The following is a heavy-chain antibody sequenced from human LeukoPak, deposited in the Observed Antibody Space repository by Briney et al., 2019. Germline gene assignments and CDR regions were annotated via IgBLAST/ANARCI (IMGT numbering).Heavy chain of an antibody. CDR2: IKFDGSEK. V-gene: IGHV3-7*01. CDR3: TCDLDRSDGL. Sequence: PGGSLRLSCAAPGFTVTTSYLSWVRQAPGKGLEWVANIKFDGSEKYYVDSVKGRFTISRDNAKNSLYLQMNSLRAEDTAVYYCTCDLDRSDGLWGQGTMVTVSS. J-gene: IGHJ3*01. CDR1: GFTVTTSY. D-gene: IGHD2-8*01.